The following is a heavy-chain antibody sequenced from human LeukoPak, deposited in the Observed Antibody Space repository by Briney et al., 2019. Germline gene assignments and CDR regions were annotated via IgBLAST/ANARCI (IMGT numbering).Heavy chain of an antibody. CDR3: ARDWYDILTGHNWFDP. V-gene: IGHV4-39*07. CDR1: GGSITSSRYY. CDR2: IYYSGSA. Sequence: SETLSLTCTVSGGSITSSRYYWGWIRQPPGKGLEWIGSIYYSGSAYYNPSLKSRVTISLDTSKNQLSLKLSSVTAADTAVYYCARDWYDILTGHNWFDPWGQGTLVTVSS. J-gene: IGHJ5*02. D-gene: IGHD3-9*01.